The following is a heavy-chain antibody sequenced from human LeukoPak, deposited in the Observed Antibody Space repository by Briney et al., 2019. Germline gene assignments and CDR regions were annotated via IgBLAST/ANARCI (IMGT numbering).Heavy chain of an antibody. D-gene: IGHD3-22*01. J-gene: IGHJ4*02. CDR2: ISSSSSYI. V-gene: IGHV3-21*01. Sequence: GGSLRLSCAASGFTFSSYSMNWVRQAPGKGLECVSSISSSSSYIYYADSVKGRYTIPRDNAKNSLYLQKKSLRAEDTAVYYCARDLGVVVKTSYYFDYWGQGTLVTVSS. CDR3: ARDLGVVVKTSYYFDY. CDR1: GFTFSSYS.